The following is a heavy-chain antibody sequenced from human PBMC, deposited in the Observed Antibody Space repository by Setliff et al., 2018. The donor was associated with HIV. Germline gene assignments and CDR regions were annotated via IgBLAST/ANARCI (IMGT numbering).Heavy chain of an antibody. CDR1: GYSFTSYW. D-gene: IGHD3-22*01. CDR3: ARPRVADYFDSTGYYLPYAFDI. CDR2: IYPGDSDT. Sequence: ESLKISCQGSGYSFTSYWIGWVRQMPGKGLEWMGIIYPGDSDTRYSPSLQGQVTISADKSLSTAYLQWTSLKASDTAMFYCARPRVADYFDSTGYYLPYAFDIWGQGTMVTVSS. V-gene: IGHV5-51*01. J-gene: IGHJ3*02.